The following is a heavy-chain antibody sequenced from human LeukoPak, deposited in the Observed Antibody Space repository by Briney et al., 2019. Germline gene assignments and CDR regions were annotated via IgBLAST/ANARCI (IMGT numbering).Heavy chain of an antibody. Sequence: PGGSLRQPCARSRLAPRRVQIMGVGPAPGKGLEWVANIKKDGSEKHYVDSVKGRFTISRDHAKHSLYLQMNSRRAEDTGVYYCASSGYSDGYYYCDCWIEGALVTVSS. CDR2: IKKDGSEK. V-gene: IGHV3-7*02. CDR1: RLAPRRVQ. J-gene: IGHJ4*02. D-gene: IGHD5-18*01. CDR3: ASSGYSDGYYYCDC.